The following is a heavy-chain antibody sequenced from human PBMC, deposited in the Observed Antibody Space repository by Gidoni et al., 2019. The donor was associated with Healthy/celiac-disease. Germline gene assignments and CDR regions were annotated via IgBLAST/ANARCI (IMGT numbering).Heavy chain of an antibody. CDR1: GRSVSSASYY. J-gene: IGHJ4*02. Sequence: QVQLQESGPGLVKPSETLSLTCTASGRSVSSASYYWSWIRQPLGKGLEWIGYIYYSGSTNYNPSLKSRVTISVDTTEKQFSLKLSSVAAADAAVYYCTRAFDSSEAIDYWGQGTLVTVSS. V-gene: IGHV4-61*01. D-gene: IGHD3-22*01. CDR2: IYYSGST. CDR3: TRAFDSSEAIDY.